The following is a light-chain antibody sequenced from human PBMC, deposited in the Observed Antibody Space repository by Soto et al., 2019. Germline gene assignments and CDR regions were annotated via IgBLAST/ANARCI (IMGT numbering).Light chain of an antibody. J-gene: IGKJ4*01. CDR2: GAS. Sequence: EIVLTQSPCTLSLSPGERATLSCRASQSVRSNLAWYQQKPGQAPRLLIYGASTRATGIPARFSGSGSGTEFTLTFSSLQPEDFAVYYCQHYDHWPLTFGGGTKVDI. CDR1: QSVRSN. CDR3: QHYDHWPLT. V-gene: IGKV3-15*01.